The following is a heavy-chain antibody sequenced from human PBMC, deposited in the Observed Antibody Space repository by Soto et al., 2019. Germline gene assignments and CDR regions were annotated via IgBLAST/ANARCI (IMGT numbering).Heavy chain of an antibody. CDR2: IIPLFATP. J-gene: IGHJ6*02. Sequence: SVNVSFKASGSTFSSYTISWVRQAPGQGREWMGGIIPLFATPNYAQKFQGRVTITADESTNTAYMELSSLRSEDAAVYYCARDTSEFGSSPCYYGMDVWGQGTTVTVSS. CDR3: ARDTSEFGSSPCYYGMDV. V-gene: IGHV1-69*13. CDR1: GSTFSSYT. D-gene: IGHD6-6*01.